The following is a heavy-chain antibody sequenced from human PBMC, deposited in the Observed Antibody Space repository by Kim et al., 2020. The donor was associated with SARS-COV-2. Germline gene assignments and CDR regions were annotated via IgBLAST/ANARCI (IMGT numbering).Heavy chain of an antibody. CDR3: ASSGAATVTSWFDP. D-gene: IGHD4-17*01. CDR2: IYYSGST. CDR1: GGSISSYY. Sequence: SETLSLTCTVSGGSISSYYWSWIRQPPGKGLEWIGYIYYSGSTNYNPSLKSRVTISVDTSKNQFSLKLSSVTAADTAVYYCASSGAATVTSWFDPWGQGTLVTVSS. J-gene: IGHJ5*02. V-gene: IGHV4-59*08.